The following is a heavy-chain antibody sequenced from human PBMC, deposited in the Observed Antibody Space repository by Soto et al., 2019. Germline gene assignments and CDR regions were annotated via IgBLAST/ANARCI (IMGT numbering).Heavy chain of an antibody. Sequence: PGGSLRLSCRVSGFSFRDYSFNWVRQAPGKGLVWVSRINSDGSSTSYADSVKGRFTISRDNAKNTLYLQMNSLRAEDTAVYYCARGPRGFYYGMDVWGQGTTVTVSS. V-gene: IGHV3-74*01. CDR2: INSDGSST. J-gene: IGHJ6*02. CDR3: ARGPRGFYYGMDV. CDR1: GFSFRDYS.